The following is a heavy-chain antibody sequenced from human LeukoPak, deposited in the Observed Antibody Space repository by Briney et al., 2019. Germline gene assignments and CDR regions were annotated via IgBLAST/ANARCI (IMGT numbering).Heavy chain of an antibody. D-gene: IGHD3-9*01. J-gene: IGHJ4*02. Sequence: GGSLRLSCAASGFTFSNYAMSWVRQAPGKGLEWVSAITGSGGNTYYADSVKGRFTISRDNSENTVFLQMNSLRAEDTAVYYCAKWGDYDVLTGYYVSDYWGQGTLVTVSS. CDR1: GFTFSNYA. CDR2: ITGSGGNT. CDR3: AKWGDYDVLTGYYVSDY. V-gene: IGHV3-23*01.